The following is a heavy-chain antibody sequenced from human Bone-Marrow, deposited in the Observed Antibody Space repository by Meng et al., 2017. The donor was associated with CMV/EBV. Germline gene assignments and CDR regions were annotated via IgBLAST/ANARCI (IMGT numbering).Heavy chain of an antibody. CDR2: ISSSSSYT. CDR1: GFTFSDYY. Sequence: QVRLVESGGGLVKPGGSLRLSCAASGFTFSDYYMSWIRQAPGKGLEWVSYISSSSSYTNYADSVKGRFTISRDNAKNSLYLQMNSLRAEDTAVYYCARVRSGYDSAYYFDYWGQGTLVTVSS. D-gene: IGHD5-12*01. V-gene: IGHV3-11*06. CDR3: ARVRSGYDSAYYFDY. J-gene: IGHJ4*02.